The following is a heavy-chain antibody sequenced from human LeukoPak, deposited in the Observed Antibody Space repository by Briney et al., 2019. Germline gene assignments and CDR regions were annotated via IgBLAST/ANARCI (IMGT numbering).Heavy chain of an antibody. V-gene: IGHV4-31*03. CDR1: GGSISSGGYY. J-gene: IGHJ6*02. Sequence: PSETLSLTCTVSGGSISSGGYYWSWIRQHPGKGLEWIGYIYYSGSTYYNPSLKSRVTISVDTSKNQFSPKLSSVTAADTAVYYCARDHRIDNGNLYYYYGMDVWGQGTTVTVSS. CDR2: IYYSGST. CDR3: ARDHRIDNGNLYYYYGMDV. D-gene: IGHD1-26*01.